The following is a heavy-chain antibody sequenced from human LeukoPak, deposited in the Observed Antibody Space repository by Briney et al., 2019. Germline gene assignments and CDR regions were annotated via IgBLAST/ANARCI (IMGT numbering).Heavy chain of an antibody. J-gene: IGHJ5*01. CDR1: GDTFSDYT. CDR3: ARGRYYGSGSKNWFDS. V-gene: IGHV1-69*02. CDR2: IIPILGIA. D-gene: IGHD3-10*01. Sequence: ASVKVSGKTSGDTFSDYTVNWVRQGPGQGLEWMGRIIPILGIATYAQKFQDRVTITADRSTSTAYMELSSLRSEDTAVYYCARGRYYGSGSKNWFDSWGQGTPVTVSS.